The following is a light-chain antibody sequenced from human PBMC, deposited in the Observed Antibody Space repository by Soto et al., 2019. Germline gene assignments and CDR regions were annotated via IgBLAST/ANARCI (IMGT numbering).Light chain of an antibody. CDR2: DAS. Sequence: EIVLTQSLATLSLSPGERATLSCRASQSVTNYLAWYQQNPGQAPRLLIYDASNRATGIPARFSGSGSGTDFTLTISSLEPEDFAVYYCQQRSNWPSGTFGQGTKVDIK. CDR1: QSVTNY. CDR3: QQRSNWPSGT. J-gene: IGKJ1*01. V-gene: IGKV3-11*01.